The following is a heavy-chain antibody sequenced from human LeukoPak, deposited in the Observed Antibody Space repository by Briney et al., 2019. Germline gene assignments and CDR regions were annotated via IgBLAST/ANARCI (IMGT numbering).Heavy chain of an antibody. Sequence: GGSLRLSCAASGFTFSSYGMHWVRHAPGQGLVWVSRIKGDGISTNYADSVKGRFTISRDNAQNSMYLQMNSLRVEDTAVYYCTSWGDTTAEYFQRWGQGTLVTVSS. CDR2: IKGDGIST. D-gene: IGHD2-21*02. CDR3: TSWGDTTAEYFQR. V-gene: IGHV3-74*01. J-gene: IGHJ1*01. CDR1: GFTFSSYG.